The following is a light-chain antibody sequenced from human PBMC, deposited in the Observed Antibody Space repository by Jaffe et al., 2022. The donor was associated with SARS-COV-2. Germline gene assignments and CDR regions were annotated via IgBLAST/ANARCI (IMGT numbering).Light chain of an antibody. J-gene: IGLJ3*02. Sequence: QSALTQPPSASGTPGQRVTIPCSGSNSNIGRNTVNWYQQLPGTAPKLLIYSNDERPSGVPDRFSGSKSGTSASLAISGLQSEDEADYYCAAWDDSLKGPLFGGGTKLIVL. CDR3: AAWDDSLKGPL. V-gene: IGLV1-44*01. CDR2: SND. CDR1: NSNIGRNT.